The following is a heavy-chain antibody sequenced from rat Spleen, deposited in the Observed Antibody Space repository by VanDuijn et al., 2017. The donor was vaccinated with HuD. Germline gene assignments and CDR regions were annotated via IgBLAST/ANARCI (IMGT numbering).Heavy chain of an antibody. CDR1: GFTFSDCY. D-gene: IGHD1-11*01. CDR2: ISYDGSST. CDR3: ARRHYGYTDYFDY. V-gene: IGHV5-7*01. J-gene: IGHJ2*01. Sequence: EVQLVESGGGLVQPGRSLKLSCATSGFTFSDCYMAWVRQAPKKGLEWVATISYDGSSTYYRDSVKGRFTVSRDNAKSTLYLQMDSLGSEDTATYYCARRHYGYTDYFDYWGQGVMVTVSS.